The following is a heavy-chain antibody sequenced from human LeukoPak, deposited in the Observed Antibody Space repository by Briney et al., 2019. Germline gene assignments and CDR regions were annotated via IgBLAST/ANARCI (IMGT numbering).Heavy chain of an antibody. D-gene: IGHD6-13*01. CDR1: GYTFTSYG. V-gene: IGHV1-18*01. Sequence: ASVKVSCKASGYTFTSYGISWVRQAPGQGLEWMGWISAYNGNTNYAQKLQGRVTMTTDTSTSTAYMELRSLRSDDTAVYYRARDLDPGIADYFDYWGQGTLVTVSS. J-gene: IGHJ4*02. CDR2: ISAYNGNT. CDR3: ARDLDPGIADYFDY.